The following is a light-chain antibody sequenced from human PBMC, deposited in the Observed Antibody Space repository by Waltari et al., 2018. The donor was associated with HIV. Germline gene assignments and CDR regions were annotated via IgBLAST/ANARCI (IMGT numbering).Light chain of an antibody. CDR1: QSISSAY. V-gene: IGKV3-20*01. CDR2: GTS. CDR3: QQYGGTPYT. Sequence: ENVLTQSPATLSLSPGERATLSCSANQSISSAYLAWYQQKPGLVPRLLIYGTSNRATGIPDRFSGSGSGTDFKLTISRLEPEDFAVYYCQQYGGTPYTFGRGTKLDIK. J-gene: IGKJ2*01.